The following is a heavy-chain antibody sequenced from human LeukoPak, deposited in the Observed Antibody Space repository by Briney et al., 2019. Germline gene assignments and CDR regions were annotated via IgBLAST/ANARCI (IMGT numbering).Heavy chain of an antibody. V-gene: IGHV3-66*01. J-gene: IGHJ4*02. Sequence: GGSLRLSCAASGFTVSTNYMSWVRQAPGKGLEWVSVIYSDGNTYYADSVKGRFTISRDNSKNTLYLHMNSLRAEDTAVYYCAREGGLRWIDYWGQGTLVTVSS. CDR1: GFTVSTNY. CDR2: IYSDGNT. D-gene: IGHD5-12*01. CDR3: AREGGLRWIDY.